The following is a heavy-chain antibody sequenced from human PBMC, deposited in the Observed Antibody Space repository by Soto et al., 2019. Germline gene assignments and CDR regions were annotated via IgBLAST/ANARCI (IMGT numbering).Heavy chain of an antibody. D-gene: IGHD3-10*01. J-gene: IGHJ4*02. CDR3: ASSYGSGYRAFDY. Sequence: QVQLVQSGAEVKKPGSSVKVSCKASGDTFSFYSINWVRQAPGLGLEWMGRINPILRMSNYAQRFQGRVTMTADKSTSTAYLELRRPRSWEKAMYYCASSYGSGYRAFDYWGQGALVTVSS. CDR1: GDTFSFYS. V-gene: IGHV1-69*02. CDR2: INPILRMS.